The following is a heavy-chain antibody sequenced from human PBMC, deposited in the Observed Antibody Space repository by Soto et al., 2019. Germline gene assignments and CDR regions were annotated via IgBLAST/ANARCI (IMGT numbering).Heavy chain of an antibody. Sequence: PGGSLRLSCAASGFNFSGSVIHWVRQTSGKGLEWVGRIRSKAYTYATAYAASVKGRFTISRDDSKNTAYLQMNSLKSEDTAVYYCSRLIVWGQGSLVTVSS. CDR2: IRSKAYTYAT. J-gene: IGHJ4*02. V-gene: IGHV3-73*01. CDR1: GFNFSGSV. CDR3: SRLIV. D-gene: IGHD3-22*01.